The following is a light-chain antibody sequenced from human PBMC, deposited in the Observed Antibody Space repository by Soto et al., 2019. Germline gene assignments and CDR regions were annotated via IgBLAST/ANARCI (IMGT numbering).Light chain of an antibody. J-gene: IGLJ1*01. CDR2: GNS. CDR3: QSYDSSLSGFYV. CDR1: SSNIGAGYD. Sequence: QSVLTQPPSGSGAPGQRVTISCTWSSSNIGAGYDVHWYQQLPGTAPKLLIYGNSNRPSGVPDRFSGSKSGTSASLAITGLQDEDEADYYCQSYDSSLSGFYVFGTGTKLT. V-gene: IGLV1-40*01.